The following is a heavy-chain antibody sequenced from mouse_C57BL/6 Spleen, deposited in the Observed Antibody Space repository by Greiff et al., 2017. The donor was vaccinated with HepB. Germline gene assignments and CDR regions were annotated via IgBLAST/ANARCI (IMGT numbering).Heavy chain of an antibody. J-gene: IGHJ3*01. CDR1: GYTFTSYW. D-gene: IGHD2-2*01. CDR3: ARLNGYDRAY. CDR2: IDPSDSET. V-gene: IGHV1-52*01. Sequence: QVQLQQPGAELVRPGSSVKLSCKASGYTFTSYWMHWVKQRPIQGLEWIGNIDPSDSETHYNQKFKDKATVTVDKSSSTAYMQLSSLTSEDSAVYYCARLNGYDRAYWGQGTLVTVSA.